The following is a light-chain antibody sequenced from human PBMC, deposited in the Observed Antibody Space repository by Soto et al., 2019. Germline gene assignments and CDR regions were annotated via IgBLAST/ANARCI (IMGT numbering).Light chain of an antibody. J-gene: IGLJ2*01. Sequence: QSALTQPASVSGSPGQSITISCTGTSSDVGTYNLVTWYQQHPGKAPKLIIYEGNKRPSGVSNRFSASKSGNTASLTISGLQDDDEADYYCCSYAPSRSLLFGGGTKVTVL. CDR1: SSDVGTYNL. CDR3: CSYAPSRSLL. V-gene: IGLV2-23*01. CDR2: EGN.